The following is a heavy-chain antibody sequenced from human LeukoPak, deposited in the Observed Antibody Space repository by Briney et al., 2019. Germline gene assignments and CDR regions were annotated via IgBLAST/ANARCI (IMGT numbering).Heavy chain of an antibody. V-gene: IGHV3-23*01. Sequence: PGGSLRLSCAASGFIFSSYALNWVRQAPGKGLEWVSFISGSGFDTYYADSVKGRFTFSRDNSKNTLYLQMNSLRAEDTAVYYCAKSLGTPSGGYYYYYMDVWGKGTTVTVSS. CDR1: GFIFSSYA. D-gene: IGHD3-10*01. CDR3: AKSLGTPSGGYYYYYMDV. J-gene: IGHJ6*03. CDR2: ISGSGFDT.